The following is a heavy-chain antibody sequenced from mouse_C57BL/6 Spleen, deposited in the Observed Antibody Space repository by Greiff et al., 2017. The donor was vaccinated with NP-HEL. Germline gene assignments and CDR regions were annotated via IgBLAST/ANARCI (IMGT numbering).Heavy chain of an antibody. D-gene: IGHD1-1*01. V-gene: IGHV14-1*01. CDR1: GFNIKDYY. Sequence: VQLKQSGAELVRPGASVKLSCTASGFNIKDYYMHWVKQRPEQGLEWIGRIDPEDGDTEYAPKFQGKATMTADTSSNTAYLQLSSLTSEDTAVYYCTTPSHYYGSSAWFAYWGQGTLVTVSA. J-gene: IGHJ3*01. CDR2: IDPEDGDT. CDR3: TTPSHYYGSSAWFAY.